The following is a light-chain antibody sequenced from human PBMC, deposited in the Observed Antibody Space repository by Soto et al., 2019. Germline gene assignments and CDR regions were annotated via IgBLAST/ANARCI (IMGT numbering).Light chain of an antibody. J-gene: IGLJ2*01. CDR3: SSFSTTYTDLV. Sequence: QSARPQPASVSGSPGQSVTLPCTASSSGIGIWDYVSWYQQHPGEAPRLMIFDGNNRPSGISNRFSGSKSGNTASLTISGLQAEDEASYYCSSFSTTYTDLVFGGGTKLTVL. V-gene: IGLV2-14*03. CDR1: SSGIGIWDY. CDR2: DGN.